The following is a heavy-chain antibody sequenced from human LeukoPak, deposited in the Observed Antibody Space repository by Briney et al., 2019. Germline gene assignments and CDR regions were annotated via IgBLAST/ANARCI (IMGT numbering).Heavy chain of an antibody. CDR2: IYYSGST. V-gene: IGHV4-59*08. CDR3: ARLPYCSGGSCRDY. J-gene: IGHJ4*02. CDR1: GGSISSYY. Sequence: SETLSLTCTVSGGSISSYYWSWIRQPPGKGLEGMGYIYYSGSTNYNPSLKSRVTISVDTSKNQFSLKLSSVTAADTAVYYCARLPYCSGGSCRDYWGQGTLVTVSS. D-gene: IGHD2-15*01.